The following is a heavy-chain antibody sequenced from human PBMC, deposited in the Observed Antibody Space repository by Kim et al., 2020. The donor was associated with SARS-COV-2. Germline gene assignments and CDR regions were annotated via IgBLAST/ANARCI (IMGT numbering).Heavy chain of an antibody. CDR2: ISSSSSYI. D-gene: IGHD3-10*01. CDR3: ARDHTITMVRGVIPSYYYYGMDV. Sequence: GGSLRLSCAASGFTFSSYSMNWVRQAPGKGLEWVSSISSSSSYIYYADSVKGRFTISRDNAKNSLYLQMNSLRAEDTAVYYCARDHTITMVRGVIPSYYYYGMDVWGQGTTVTVSS. J-gene: IGHJ6*02. CDR1: GFTFSSYS. V-gene: IGHV3-21*01.